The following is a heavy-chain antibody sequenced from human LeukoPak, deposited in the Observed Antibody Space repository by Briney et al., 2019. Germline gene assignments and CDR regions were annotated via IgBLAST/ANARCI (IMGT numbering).Heavy chain of an antibody. J-gene: IGHJ5*02. CDR3: ARDRHYDAATVFHP. CDR2: ISAYNGNT. Sequence: GASVKVSCKASGYTFTSYGISWVRQAPGQGPEWMGWISAYNGNTNYAQKLQGRVTMTTDTSTSTAYMELRSLRSDDTAIYYCARDRHYDAATVFHPWGQGTLVTVSS. D-gene: IGHD3-3*01. CDR1: GYTFTSYG. V-gene: IGHV1-18*01.